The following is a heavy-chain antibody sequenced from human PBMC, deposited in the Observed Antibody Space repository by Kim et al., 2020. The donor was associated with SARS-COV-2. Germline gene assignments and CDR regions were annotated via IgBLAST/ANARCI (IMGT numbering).Heavy chain of an antibody. D-gene: IGHD3-3*01. CDR3: ARQRVLRFLEWLLPFDY. CDR2: IYYSGRT. Sequence: SETLSLTCTVSGGSISSSRYYWGWIRQPPGKGLEWIGSIYYSGRTYYNPSLKSRVTISVNTSKNQFSLQLSSVTAADTAVYYCARQRVLRFLEWLLPFDYWGQGTLVTVSS. CDR1: GGSISSSRYY. V-gene: IGHV4-39*01. J-gene: IGHJ4*02.